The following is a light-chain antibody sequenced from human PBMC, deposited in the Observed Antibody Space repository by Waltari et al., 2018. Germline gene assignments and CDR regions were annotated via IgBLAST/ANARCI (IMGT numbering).Light chain of an antibody. J-gene: IGLJ2*01. CDR2: EVT. Sequence: QSALTQPASVSGSPGQSITIPSTGPSRTLGLYNFLSWYQQNPGKAPKIMIYEVTKRPSGVSNRFSGSKSGNTASLAISGLRSEDEADYYCAAWDDSRSVVFGGGTRLTVL. V-gene: IGLV2-14*02. CDR3: AAWDDSRSVV. CDR1: SRTLGLYNF.